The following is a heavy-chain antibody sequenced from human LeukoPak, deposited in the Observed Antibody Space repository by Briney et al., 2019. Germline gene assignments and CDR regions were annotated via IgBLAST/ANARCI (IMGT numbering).Heavy chain of an antibody. CDR2: IYYSGSN. V-gene: IGHV4-59*08. Sequence: SETLSLTCTVSGGSISNYYWSWIRQSPGKGLEWIDYIYYSGSNNYNPSLRSRVTISIDTSKKQFSLKVTSVTAADTAVYYCATIDPSRNGYYFDYWGQGTLVTISS. CDR1: GGSISNYY. CDR3: ATIDPSRNGYYFDY. D-gene: IGHD2-8*01. J-gene: IGHJ4*02.